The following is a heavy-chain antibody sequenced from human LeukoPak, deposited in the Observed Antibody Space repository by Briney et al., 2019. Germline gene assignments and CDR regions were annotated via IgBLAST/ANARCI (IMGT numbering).Heavy chain of an antibody. D-gene: IGHD5-12*01. CDR3: AREGATYYYYYMDV. CDR2: INPNSGGT. CDR1: GYTFTGYY. Sequence: GASVKVSCKASGYTFTGYYMHWVRQAPGQGLEWMGWINPNSGGTNYAQKFQGRVTMTRDTSISTAYMELRSLRSDDTAVYYCAREGATYYYYYMDVWGKGTTVTISS. J-gene: IGHJ6*03. V-gene: IGHV1-2*02.